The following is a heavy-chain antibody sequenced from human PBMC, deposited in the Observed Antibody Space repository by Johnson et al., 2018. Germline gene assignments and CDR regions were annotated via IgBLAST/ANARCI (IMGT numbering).Heavy chain of an antibody. V-gene: IGHV3-23*01. CDR3: MKPDGRGNSYGYADY. D-gene: IGHD5-18*01. CDR2: ISGSGSST. Sequence: VQLQESGGTLVQPGGSLRLSCAASGFTFSSNNMNWVRQAPGKGLEWVSAISGSGSSTYYADSVKGRFTFSRDNSKNTLYLQMNSLRAEDTALYYCMKPDGRGNSYGYADYWGQGTLVTVSS. CDR1: GFTFSSNN. J-gene: IGHJ4*02.